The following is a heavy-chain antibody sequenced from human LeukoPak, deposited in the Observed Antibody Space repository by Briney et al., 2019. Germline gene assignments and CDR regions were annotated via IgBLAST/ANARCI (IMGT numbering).Heavy chain of an antibody. V-gene: IGHV4-59*08. CDR1: GGSISSYY. J-gene: IGHJ6*03. CDR3: ARHPIKQLAYMDV. D-gene: IGHD6-6*01. Sequence: PSETLSLTCTVSGGSISSYYWSWIRQPPGKGLEWIGYIYYSGSTNYNPSLKSRVTISVDTSKNQFSLKLSSVTAADTAVDYCARHPIKQLAYMDVWGKGTTVTVSS. CDR2: IYYSGST.